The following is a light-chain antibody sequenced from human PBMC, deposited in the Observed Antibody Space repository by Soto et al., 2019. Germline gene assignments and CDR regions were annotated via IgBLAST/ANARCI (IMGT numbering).Light chain of an antibody. CDR3: SSYTSSSTPYV. CDR2: EVS. Sequence: ALAQPASVSGSPGQSITISCTGTSSDVGDYNCVSWYQQHPGKAPKLMIYEVSNRPSGVSNRFSGSKSGNTASLTISGLQAEDEADYYCSSYTSSSTPYVFGTGTKVTVL. V-gene: IGLV2-14*01. CDR1: SSDVGDYNC. J-gene: IGLJ1*01.